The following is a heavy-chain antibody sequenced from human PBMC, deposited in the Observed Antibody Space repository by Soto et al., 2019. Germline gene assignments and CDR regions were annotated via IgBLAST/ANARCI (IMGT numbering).Heavy chain of an antibody. CDR2: TSYDETIK. V-gene: IGHV3-30*15. D-gene: IGHD3-22*01. Sequence: GGSLRLSCAASGFIVSNNYLSWVRRTPGRGPEWVAVTSYDETIKNYADSVKGRFTISRDNSKNTQYLQMSSLRADDTALYYCVKGEYYYDSSGYYPFDYWGQGTLVTVSS. CDR1: GFIVSNNY. J-gene: IGHJ4*02. CDR3: VKGEYYYDSSGYYPFDY.